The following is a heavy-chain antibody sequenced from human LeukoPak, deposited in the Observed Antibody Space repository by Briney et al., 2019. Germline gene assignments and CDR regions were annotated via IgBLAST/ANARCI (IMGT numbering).Heavy chain of an antibody. CDR1: YA. J-gene: IGHJ4*02. CDR3: ARGSKSAGTIYTFDY. Sequence: YAMXWXXQAXGKGLEWVSGLSGTGLTTFYPDSVKGRFTISRDNSKNTLYLQMNSLRADDTAVYYCARGSKSAGTIYTFDYWGQGTLVTVSS. D-gene: IGHD6-13*01. CDR2: LSGTGLTT. V-gene: IGHV3-23*01.